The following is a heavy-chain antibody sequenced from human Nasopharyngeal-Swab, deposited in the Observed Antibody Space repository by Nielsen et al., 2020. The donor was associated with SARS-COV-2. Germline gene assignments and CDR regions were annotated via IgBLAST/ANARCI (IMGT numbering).Heavy chain of an antibody. CDR1: GFIVSSTY. J-gene: IGHJ4*02. Sequence: GESLKISCAVSGFIVSSTYMSWVRQAPGKGLEWVSVTEIGGITHYADSVKGRFIISRDNSKNTVYLQIKRLGVEDAAVYYCATWMRAHFDYWGQGTLVT. V-gene: IGHV3-53*01. CDR3: ATWMRAHFDY. CDR2: TEIGGIT. D-gene: IGHD2-2*03.